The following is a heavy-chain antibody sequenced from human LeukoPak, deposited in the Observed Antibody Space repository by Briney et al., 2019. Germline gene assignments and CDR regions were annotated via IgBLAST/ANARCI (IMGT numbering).Heavy chain of an antibody. CDR1: GFTFGDYG. Sequence: GGSLRLSCAASGFTFGDYGMSWVRHAPGKGPEWVSGINWNGGSTGYADSVKGRFTISRDNAKNSLYLQMNSLRAEDTASYYCARDGGSYSDYWGQGTLVTVSS. J-gene: IGHJ4*02. D-gene: IGHD1-26*01. CDR3: ARDGGSYSDY. V-gene: IGHV3-20*04. CDR2: INWNGGST.